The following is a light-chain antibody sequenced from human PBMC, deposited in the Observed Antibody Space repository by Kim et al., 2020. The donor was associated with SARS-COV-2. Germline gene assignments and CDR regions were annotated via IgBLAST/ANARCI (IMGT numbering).Light chain of an antibody. CDR3: SSYASSNTLV. V-gene: IGLV2-14*01. CDR1: SSDVGGYNY. CDR2: EVS. Sequence: GQSITISCTGTSSDVGGYNYVSWYQQHPGKAPKLMIYEVSKRPSGVPNRFSGSKSGNTASLTISGLQAEDEADYYCSSYASSNTLVFGGGTQLTVL. J-gene: IGLJ2*01.